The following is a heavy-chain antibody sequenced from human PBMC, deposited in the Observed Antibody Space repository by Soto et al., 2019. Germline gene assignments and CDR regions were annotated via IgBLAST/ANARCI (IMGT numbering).Heavy chain of an antibody. Sequence: GASVKVSCKASGYTFTGYYMHWVRQAPGQGLEWMGWINPNSGGANYAQKFQGRVTMTRDTSISTAYMELSRLRSDDTAVYYCARWAPIPDCSSTSCHNWFDPWGQGTLVTVSS. CDR2: INPNSGGA. J-gene: IGHJ5*02. CDR3: ARWAPIPDCSSTSCHNWFDP. CDR1: GYTFTGYY. D-gene: IGHD2-2*01. V-gene: IGHV1-2*02.